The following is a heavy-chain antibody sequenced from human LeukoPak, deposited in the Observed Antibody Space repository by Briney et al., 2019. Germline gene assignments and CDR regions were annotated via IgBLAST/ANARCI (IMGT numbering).Heavy chain of an antibody. CDR2: IKQDESEK. V-gene: IGHV3-7*03. CDR1: GFSLSSSW. J-gene: IGHJ4*02. CDR3: AKGGGALLWFGIHVVY. Sequence: GGSLRLSCAASGFSLSSSWMSWVRQAPGKGLEWVANIKQDESEKDYVDSVKGRFTISRDNAKTSLYLQMNSLRAEDTALYYCAKGGGALLWFGIHVVYWGQGTLVTVSS. D-gene: IGHD3-10*01.